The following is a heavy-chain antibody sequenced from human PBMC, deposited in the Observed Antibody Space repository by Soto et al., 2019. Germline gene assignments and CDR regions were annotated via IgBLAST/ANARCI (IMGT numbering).Heavy chain of an antibody. J-gene: IGHJ6*02. CDR2: IFFTGIT. CDR1: GGSVTTGSYS. CDR3: ARDGHGMDV. Sequence: QVQLQESGPGLVRPSETLSLTCTVSGGSVTTGSYSWGWIRRPPGKGLEWIGNIFFTGITHYNPSLNNRVTMSVDTSKNQFSLTVTSVTAADTAVYYCARDGHGMDVWGQGTTVTVSS. V-gene: IGHV4-61*01.